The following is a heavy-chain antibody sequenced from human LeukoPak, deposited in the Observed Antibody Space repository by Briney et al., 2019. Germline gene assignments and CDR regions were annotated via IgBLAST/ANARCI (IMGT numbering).Heavy chain of an antibody. D-gene: IGHD1-1*01. V-gene: IGHV3-30*03. CDR1: GFTFSSYG. Sequence: PGGSLRLSCAASGFTFSSYGMHWVRQAPGKGLEWVAVISYDGSNKYYADSVKGRFTISRDNSKNTLYLQMNSLRAEDTAVYYCARETAYYFGYWGQGTLVTVSS. CDR3: ARETAYYFGY. J-gene: IGHJ4*02. CDR2: ISYDGSNK.